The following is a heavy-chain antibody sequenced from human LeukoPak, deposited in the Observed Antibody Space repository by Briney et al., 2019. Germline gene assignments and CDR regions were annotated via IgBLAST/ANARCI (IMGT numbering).Heavy chain of an antibody. V-gene: IGHV3-23*01. Sequence: GGSLRLSCAASGFTFSSYGMHWVRQAPGKGLEWVSAISGSGGSTYYADSVKGRFTISRDNSKNTLYLQMNSLRAEDTAVYYCAKDLAVVVPAAINDYWGQGTLVTVSS. CDR1: GFTFSSYG. CDR3: AKDLAVVVPAAINDY. D-gene: IGHD2-2*02. CDR2: ISGSGGST. J-gene: IGHJ4*02.